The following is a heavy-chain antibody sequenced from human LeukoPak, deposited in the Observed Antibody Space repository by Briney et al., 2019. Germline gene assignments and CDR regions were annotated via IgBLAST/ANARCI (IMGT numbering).Heavy chain of an antibody. V-gene: IGHV5-51*01. D-gene: IGHD3-9*01. Sequence: GESLKISCKGSGYSFTSYWIGWVRQMPGKGREWMGIIYPGDCDTRYSPSFQGQVTIYADKSISPAYLQWNSLKASDNAMYYCARLSDILTGYYNYWGQGNLVTVSS. CDR1: GYSFTSYW. CDR2: IYPGDCDT. CDR3: ARLSDILTGYYNY. J-gene: IGHJ4*02.